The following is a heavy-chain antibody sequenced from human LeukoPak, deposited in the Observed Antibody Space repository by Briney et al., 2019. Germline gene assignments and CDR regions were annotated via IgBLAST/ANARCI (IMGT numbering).Heavy chain of an antibody. D-gene: IGHD2-2*01. CDR1: GGSISSYY. J-gene: IGHJ4*02. Sequence: SETLSLTCTVSGGSISSYYWSWIRQPPGKGLEWIGYIYYSGSTNYNPSLKSRVTISVDTSKNQFSLKLSSVTAADTAVYYCARDLVATVWGQEPWSPSPQ. V-gene: IGHV4-59*01. CDR3: ARDLVATV. CDR2: IYYSGST.